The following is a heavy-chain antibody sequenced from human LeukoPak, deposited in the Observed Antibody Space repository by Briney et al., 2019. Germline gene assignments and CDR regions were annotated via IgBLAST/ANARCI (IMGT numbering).Heavy chain of an antibody. J-gene: IGHJ3*02. CDR3: ARVDVVVPEDAFGI. CDR1: GFTFSSYS. D-gene: IGHD2-2*01. CDR2: ISSSSSYI. Sequence: GGSLRLSCAASGFTFSSYSMNWVRQAPGKGLEWVSSISSSSSYIYYADSVKGRFTISRDNAKNSLYLQMNSLRAEDTAVYYCARVDVVVPEDAFGIWGQGTMVTVS. V-gene: IGHV3-21*01.